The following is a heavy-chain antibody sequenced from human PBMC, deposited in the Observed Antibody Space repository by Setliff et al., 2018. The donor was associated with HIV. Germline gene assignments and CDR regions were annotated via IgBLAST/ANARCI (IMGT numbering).Heavy chain of an antibody. CDR2: ILSNGERT. D-gene: IGHD1-1*01. CDR3: AKELAASGIGYFDS. CDR1: GFTFSNYA. J-gene: IGHJ4*02. V-gene: IGHV3-23*01. Sequence: GGSLRLSCAASGFTFSNYAMSWVRQAPGEGLEWVSAILSNGERTLYADSVKGRCTISRENYKNTVYLQMNSRRADDTAEYYCAKELAASGIGYFDSWGRGSLVTVSS.